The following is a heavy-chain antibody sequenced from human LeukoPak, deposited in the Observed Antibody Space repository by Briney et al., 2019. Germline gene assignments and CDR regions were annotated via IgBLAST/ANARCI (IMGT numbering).Heavy chain of an antibody. V-gene: IGHV3-30-3*01. CDR1: GFTFSSYA. Sequence: GGSLRLSCAASGFTFSSYAMHWVRQAPGKGLEWVAVISYDGSNKYYADSVKGRFTISRDNSKNTLYLQMNSLRAEDTAVYYCARDRAITSRWELLGGSADYWGQGTLVTVSS. CDR2: ISYDGSNK. D-gene: IGHD2-15*01. J-gene: IGHJ4*02. CDR3: ARDRAITSRWELLGGSADY.